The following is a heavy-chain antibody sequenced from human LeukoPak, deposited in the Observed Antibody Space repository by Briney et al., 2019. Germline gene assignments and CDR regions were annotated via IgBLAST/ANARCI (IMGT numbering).Heavy chain of an antibody. CDR2: ISSSSSYI. CDR3: ARDLSGDYSLYYMDV. J-gene: IGHJ6*03. V-gene: IGHV3-21*01. D-gene: IGHD4-17*01. Sequence: GGYLSFSCAASGFTFSSYSMNWVRQGPGLGLVWVSSISSSSSYIYYADSVKGRFTISRDNAKNSLYLQMNSLRAEDTAVYYCARDLSGDYSLYYMDVWGKGTTVTVSS. CDR1: GFTFSSYS.